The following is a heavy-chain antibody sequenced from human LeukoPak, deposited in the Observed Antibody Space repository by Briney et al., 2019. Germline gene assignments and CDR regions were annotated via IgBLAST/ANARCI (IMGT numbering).Heavy chain of an antibody. CDR1: GFTFSTYS. J-gene: IGHJ4*02. Sequence: PGGPLRLSCAASGFTFSTYSVNWVRQAPGKGLQWVSSISSSSSTIYYADSVKGRFTISRDNAKNSLYLQMNSLRAEDTSVYYCARGRDSLGLGSSPRVVDYWGQGTLVTVSS. CDR3: ARGRDSLGLGSSPRVVDY. V-gene: IGHV3-48*04. D-gene: IGHD6-13*01. CDR2: ISSSSSTI.